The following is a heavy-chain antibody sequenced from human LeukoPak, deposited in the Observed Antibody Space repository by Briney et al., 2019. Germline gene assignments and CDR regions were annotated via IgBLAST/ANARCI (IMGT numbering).Heavy chain of an antibody. V-gene: IGHV3-23*01. Sequence: GGSLRISCAASGFTFSSYAMSWVRQAPGKGLEWVSSISGSGSGGSTYHADAVKGRFTISRDNSKDTLYLQMNSLRAEDTAVYYCARDHSSGWYFDYWGQGTLVTVSS. CDR2: ISGSGSGGST. D-gene: IGHD6-19*01. J-gene: IGHJ4*02. CDR1: GFTFSSYA. CDR3: ARDHSSGWYFDY.